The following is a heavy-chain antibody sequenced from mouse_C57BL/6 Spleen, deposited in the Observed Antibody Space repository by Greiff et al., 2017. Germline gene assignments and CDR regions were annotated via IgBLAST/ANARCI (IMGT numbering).Heavy chain of an antibody. J-gene: IGHJ2*01. D-gene: IGHD1-1*01. CDR3: AREILFYY. CDR2: IYPGDGDT. Sequence: VQLQQSGPELVKPGASVKISCKASGYAFSSSWMNWVKQRPGKGLEWIGRIYPGDGDTNYNGKFKGKATLTADKSSSTAYMQLSSLTSEDSAVYFCAREILFYYWGQGTTLTVSS. CDR1: GYAFSSSW. V-gene: IGHV1-82*01.